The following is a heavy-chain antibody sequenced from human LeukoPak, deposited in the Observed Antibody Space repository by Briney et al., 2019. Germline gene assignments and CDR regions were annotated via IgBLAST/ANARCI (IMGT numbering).Heavy chain of an antibody. D-gene: IGHD3-22*01. CDR3: ARGLGFGHYYDSSGLAH. J-gene: IGHJ4*02. V-gene: IGHV1-24*01. Sequence: ASVRVSCKVSAYTLTELSMHWVRQAPGKGLEWMGGFDPEDGETIYAQKFQGRVTMTEDTSTDTAYMELSSLRSEDTAVYYCARGLGFGHYYDSSGLAHWGQGTLVTVSS. CDR2: FDPEDGET. CDR1: AYTLTELS.